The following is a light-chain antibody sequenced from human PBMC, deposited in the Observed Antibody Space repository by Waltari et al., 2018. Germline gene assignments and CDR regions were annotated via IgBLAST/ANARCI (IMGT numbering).Light chain of an antibody. Sequence: QSALTQPASVSGSPGQSVTILCAGTSNDGGGYNSVSWYQEHPGQAPRVIIYDVSDRPSGVSDRFSGSKSGNTASLTISGLQAEDEADYYCSSQSSNDVVLFGGGTKLTVL. J-gene: IGLJ2*01. CDR3: SSQSSNDVVL. V-gene: IGLV2-14*01. CDR1: SNDGGGYNS. CDR2: DVS.